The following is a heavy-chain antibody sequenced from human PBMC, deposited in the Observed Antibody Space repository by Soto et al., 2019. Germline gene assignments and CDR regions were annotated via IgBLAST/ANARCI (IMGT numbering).Heavy chain of an antibody. V-gene: IGHV3-30*03. CDR1: GFTFSSYG. J-gene: IGHJ5*02. CDR3: ARQCRGVTCHWFVP. D-gene: IGHD2-15*01. Sequence: GGSLRLSCAASGFTFSSYGMHWVRQAPGKGLEWVAVISPDGSNKDYADSVKGRFTISRDNSKNTLYLQMNSLRVEDTAVYYCARQCRGVTCHWFVPWGQGTLVTVSS. CDR2: ISPDGSNK.